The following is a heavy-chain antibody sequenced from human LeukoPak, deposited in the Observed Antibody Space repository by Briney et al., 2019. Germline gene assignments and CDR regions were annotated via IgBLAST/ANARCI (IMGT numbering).Heavy chain of an antibody. J-gene: IGHJ6*04. V-gene: IGHV3-11*04. Sequence: LSLTCTVSGGSISRSSYYWGWIRQTPGMGLEWVSYISSSGSTIYYADSVKGRFTISRDNAKNSLYLQMNSLRAEDTAVYYCAELGITMIGGVWGKGTTVTISS. CDR2: ISSSGSTI. CDR3: AELGITMIGGV. D-gene: IGHD3-10*02. CDR1: GGSISRSSYY.